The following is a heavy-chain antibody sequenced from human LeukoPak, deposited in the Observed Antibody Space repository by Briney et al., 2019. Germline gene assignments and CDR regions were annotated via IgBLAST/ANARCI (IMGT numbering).Heavy chain of an antibody. Sequence: GGSLRLSCATSGFTFSSYWMNWVRQAPGKGLEWVSAISGDSRYIYYADSVRGRFTISRDNAENSLYLQMNSLRVEDTAVYYCARAPPFLVGYCSISGCQADYWGQGTLVTVSS. CDR3: ARAPPFLVGYCSISGCQADY. CDR1: GFTFSSYW. D-gene: IGHD2-2*01. CDR2: ISGDSRYI. V-gene: IGHV3-21*01. J-gene: IGHJ4*02.